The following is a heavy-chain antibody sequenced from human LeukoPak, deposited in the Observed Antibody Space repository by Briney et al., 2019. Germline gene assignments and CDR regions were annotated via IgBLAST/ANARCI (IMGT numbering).Heavy chain of an antibody. V-gene: IGHV1-46*01. CDR1: GYTFTGYY. Sequence: ASVKVSCKASGYTFTGYYMHWVRQAPGQGLEWMGIINPSGGSTSYAQKFQGRVTMTRDMSTSTVYMELSSLRSEDTAVYYCARDQDPTRFDPWGQGTLVTVSS. J-gene: IGHJ5*02. CDR3: ARDQDPTRFDP. CDR2: INPSGGST.